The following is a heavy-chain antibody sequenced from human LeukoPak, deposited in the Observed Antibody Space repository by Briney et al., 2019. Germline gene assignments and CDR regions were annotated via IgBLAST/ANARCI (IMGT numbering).Heavy chain of an antibody. CDR2: FDPEDGET. CDR3: ATVPYYYGSGSYS. J-gene: IGHJ4*02. D-gene: IGHD3-10*01. V-gene: IGHV1-24*01. Sequence: ASVKVSCKVSGYTLTELSMHWVRQAPGKGLEWMGGFDPEDGETIYAQKFQGRVTMTEETSTDTAYMELSSLRSEDTAVYYCATVPYYYGSGSYSWGQGTLVTVSS. CDR1: GYTLTELS.